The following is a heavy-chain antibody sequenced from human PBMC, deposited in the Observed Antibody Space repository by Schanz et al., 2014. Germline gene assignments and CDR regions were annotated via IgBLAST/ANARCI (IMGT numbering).Heavy chain of an antibody. V-gene: IGHV3-30*04. Sequence: QVQLVESGGGVVQPGRSLRLSCAASGFSFSTYAMHWVRQAPGKGLEWVAVILYDGSKTYYADSMKGRFTISRDNSKNTLSLQMNSLRAEDTAVYYCVREGSSSPDCCYYNGMDVWGQGTTVTVSS. J-gene: IGHJ6*02. CDR2: ILYDGSKT. CDR3: VREGSSSPDCCYYNGMDV. CDR1: GFSFSTYA. D-gene: IGHD6-6*01.